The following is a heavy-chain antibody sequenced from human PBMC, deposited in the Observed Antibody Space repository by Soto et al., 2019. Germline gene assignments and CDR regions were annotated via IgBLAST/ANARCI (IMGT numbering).Heavy chain of an antibody. Sequence: EVQLVESGGGLVRPGGSLRLSCAASGFTFSYYWMHWVRQAPGKGLVWVSRIHSDGSSTTYADFVKGRFIISRDNARNTVDLPMNSVRVEDTAVYYCARGDRGAFDLGGQGIVVTFSS. V-gene: IGHV3-74*01. D-gene: IGHD1-26*01. CDR3: ARGDRGAFDL. CDR1: GFTFSYYW. J-gene: IGHJ3*01. CDR2: IHSDGSST.